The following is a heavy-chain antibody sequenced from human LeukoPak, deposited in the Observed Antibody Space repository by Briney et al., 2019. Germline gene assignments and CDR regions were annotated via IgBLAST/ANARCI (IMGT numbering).Heavy chain of an antibody. Sequence: GGSLRLSCAASGFTFDEYAMHWVREAPGKGLEGGSGISWNRGSIVCADAVKGGLTISRDNAKNSLFLQMNSLRAEDMALYYCAKDEFVASDFTGAFDIWGQGTLVTVSS. V-gene: IGHV3-9*03. CDR1: GFTFDEYA. J-gene: IGHJ3*02. CDR3: AKDEFVASDFTGAFDI. D-gene: IGHD2-8*02. CDR2: ISWNRGSI.